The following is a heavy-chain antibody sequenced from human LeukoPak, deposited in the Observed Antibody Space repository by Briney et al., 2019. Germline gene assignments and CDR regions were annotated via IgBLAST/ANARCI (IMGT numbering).Heavy chain of an antibody. J-gene: IGHJ6*02. D-gene: IGHD6-19*01. Sequence: GGSLRLSCTVSGFTFSSYGMHWVRQAPGKGLEWVAVIWFDGSNKYYADSVKGRLTISRDNSKSTLYLQMNSLRAEDTAVYYCAKAVAATGHYYFGMDVWGQGTTVTVSS. CDR3: AKAVAATGHYYFGMDV. CDR1: GFTFSSYG. V-gene: IGHV3-33*06. CDR2: IWFDGSNK.